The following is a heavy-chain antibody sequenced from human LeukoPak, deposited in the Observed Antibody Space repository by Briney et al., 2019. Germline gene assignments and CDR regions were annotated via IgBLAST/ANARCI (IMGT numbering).Heavy chain of an antibody. CDR3: ARESSGWLQLFDY. CDR1: GFTFSSYA. V-gene: IGHV3-23*01. J-gene: IGHJ4*02. CDR2: ISGSGGST. D-gene: IGHD5-24*01. Sequence: GGSLRLSCAASGFTFSSYAMSWVRQAPGKGLEWVSAISGSGGSTYYADSVKGRFTISRDNSKNTVYLQMNSLRAEDTAVYYCARESSGWLQLFDYWGQGTLVTVSS.